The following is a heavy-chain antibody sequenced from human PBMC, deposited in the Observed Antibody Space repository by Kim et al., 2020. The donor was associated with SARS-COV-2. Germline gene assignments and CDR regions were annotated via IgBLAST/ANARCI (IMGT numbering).Heavy chain of an antibody. J-gene: IGHJ5*02. D-gene: IGHD6-19*01. Sequence: SETLSLTCTVSGGSISSSDYYWGWIRQPPGRGLKWIGSIYYSGSTYYNPSLKSRVTISVDTSKNQFSLNLNSVTAADTAVYYCARHRQWQPVPHWFDPWGQGTLVTVST. CDR2: IYYSGST. CDR1: GGSISSSDYY. V-gene: IGHV4-39*01. CDR3: ARHRQWQPVPHWFDP.